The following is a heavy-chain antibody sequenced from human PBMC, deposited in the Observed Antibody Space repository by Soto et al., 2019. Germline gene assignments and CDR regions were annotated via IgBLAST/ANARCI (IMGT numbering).Heavy chain of an antibody. CDR1: GGSISSGDYY. CDR3: AGDRGVGSTSFLFYYSYYGMDV. J-gene: IGHJ6*02. Sequence: SETLSLTCTVSGGSISSGDYYWSWIRQPPGKGLEWIGYIYYSGSTYYNPSLKSRVTISVDTSKNQFSLKLSSVTPAHTAVYYWAGDRGVGSTSFLFYYSYYGMDVGAQGTTATVSS. V-gene: IGHV4-30-4*01. D-gene: IGHD2-2*01. CDR2: IYYSGST.